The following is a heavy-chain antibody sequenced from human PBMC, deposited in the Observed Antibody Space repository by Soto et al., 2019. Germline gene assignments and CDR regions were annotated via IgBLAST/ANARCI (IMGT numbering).Heavy chain of an antibody. D-gene: IGHD1-26*01. J-gene: IGHJ6*02. V-gene: IGHV3-30-3*01. Sequence: GGSLRLSCAASGFTFSSYAMHWVRQAPGKGLEWVAVISYDGSNKYYADSVKGRFTISRDNSKNTLYLQMNSLRAEDTAVYYCARDHSNIVGATTDYYYYGMDVWGQGTTVTVSS. CDR1: GFTFSSYA. CDR3: ARDHSNIVGATTDYYYYGMDV. CDR2: ISYDGSNK.